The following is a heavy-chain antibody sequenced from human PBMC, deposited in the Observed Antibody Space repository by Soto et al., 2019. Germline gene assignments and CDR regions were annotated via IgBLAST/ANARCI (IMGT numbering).Heavy chain of an antibody. V-gene: IGHV3-30-3*01. J-gene: IGHJ5*02. CDR2: ISYDGSNK. CDR3: ARDPYGDYILGWFDP. Sequence: QVQLVESGGGVVQPRRSLRLSCAASGFTFSSYAMHWVRQAPGKGLEWVAVISYDGSNKYYADSVKGRFTISRDNSKNTLYLQMNSLRAEDTAVYYCARDPYGDYILGWFDPWGQGTLVTVSS. CDR1: GFTFSSYA. D-gene: IGHD4-17*01.